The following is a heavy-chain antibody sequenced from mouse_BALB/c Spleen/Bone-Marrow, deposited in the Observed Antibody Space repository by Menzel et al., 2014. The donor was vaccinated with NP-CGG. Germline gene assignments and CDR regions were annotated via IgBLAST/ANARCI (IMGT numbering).Heavy chain of an antibody. CDR2: ISSGSNII. V-gene: IGHV5-17*02. J-gene: IGHJ2*01. CDR3: GRGDY. CDR1: GFTFSSFA. Sequence: EVNVVESGGGLVQPGGSRKLSCAASGFTFSSFAMHWLRQAPEKGLEWVAFISSGSNIIHYADTVKGRFTISRDNPKNTLFLQMTSLRSEDTAMYYCGRGDYWGQGTTLTVSS.